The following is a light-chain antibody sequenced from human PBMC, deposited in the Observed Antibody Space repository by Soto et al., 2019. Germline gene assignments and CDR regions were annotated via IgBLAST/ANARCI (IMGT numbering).Light chain of an antibody. Sequence: GDRVTITCQASQDISNYLNWYQQKPGKAPKLLIFDASSLESGVPSRFSGSGSGTELTLTISGLQPDDFATYFCQQYKSYAPTFGQGTKVDIK. CDR3: QQYKSYAPT. J-gene: IGKJ1*01. CDR1: QDISNY. CDR2: DAS. V-gene: IGKV1-5*01.